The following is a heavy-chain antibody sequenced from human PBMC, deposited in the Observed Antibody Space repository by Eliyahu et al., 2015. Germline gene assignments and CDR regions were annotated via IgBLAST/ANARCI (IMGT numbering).Heavy chain of an antibody. D-gene: IGHD7-27*01. CDR3: ARSGPPSLTGDWFDP. J-gene: IGHJ5*02. CDR1: GGXIRSYY. Sequence: QVQLQESGPGLVKPSETLSXTCTVXGGXIRSYYWSWIRQSPGXGLEWXGYIYXSGSXXYNPSLKSRVTISIETSKNQFSLKLSSVIAADTAVYYCARSGPPSLTGDWFDPWGQGTLVTVSS. CDR2: IYXSGSX. V-gene: IGHV4-59*01.